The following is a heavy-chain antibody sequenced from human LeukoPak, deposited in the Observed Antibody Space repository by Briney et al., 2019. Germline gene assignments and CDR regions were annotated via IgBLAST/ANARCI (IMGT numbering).Heavy chain of an antibody. CDR3: AKEYSGYDFDY. Sequence: GGSLRLSCAASGFTFSSYAMSWVRQAPGKGLEWVSAISGRGGSTYYADSVRGRFTISRDNSQNTLYLQMDSLRAEDTALYYCAKEYSGYDFDYWGQGTLVTVSS. CDR1: GFTFSSYA. CDR2: ISGRGGST. D-gene: IGHD5-12*01. J-gene: IGHJ4*02. V-gene: IGHV3-23*01.